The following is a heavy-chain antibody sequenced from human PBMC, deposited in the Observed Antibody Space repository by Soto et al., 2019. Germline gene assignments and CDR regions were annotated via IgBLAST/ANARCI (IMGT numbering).Heavy chain of an antibody. J-gene: IGHJ3*02. Sequence: QVQLVESGGGVVQPGTSLRFSCEASGFTFSGFGMHWVRQAPGKGLEWVAVIWYDGSKKYYADCVKGRFTISRDNSKNALYRQMNSLRAEDTAVYYCARGRGGSYGGNSAHFDIWGQGTLVTVSS. CDR1: GFTFSGFG. CDR3: ARGRGGSYGGNSAHFDI. CDR2: IWYDGSKK. V-gene: IGHV3-33*01. D-gene: IGHD4-17*01.